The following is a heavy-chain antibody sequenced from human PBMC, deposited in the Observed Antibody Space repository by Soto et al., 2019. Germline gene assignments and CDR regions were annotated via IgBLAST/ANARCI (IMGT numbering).Heavy chain of an antibody. CDR2: TGNTGTT. CDR1: GDSIRNYY. J-gene: IGHJ4*02. V-gene: IGHV4-59*01. CDR3: AGDRNSRYWAKY. D-gene: IGHD5-12*01. Sequence: SETLSLTCSVSGDSIRNYYWNWIRQPPGKGPEWIGITGNTGTTRSNPSLKSRVTISVDASKSQFSLKLTSVTAADTAVYYCAGDRNSRYWAKYWGQGTLVTVSS.